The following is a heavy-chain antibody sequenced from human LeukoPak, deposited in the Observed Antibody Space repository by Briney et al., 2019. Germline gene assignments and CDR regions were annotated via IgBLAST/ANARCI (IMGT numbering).Heavy chain of an antibody. Sequence: SETLSLTCAVYGGSFSGYYWSWIRQPPGKGLEWIGEINHSGSTNYNPSLKSRVTISVDTSKNQFSLKLRSVTAADTAVYYCARGRIRYYDVLTGYDKGFDYWGQGTLVTVPS. J-gene: IGHJ4*02. CDR2: INHSGST. V-gene: IGHV4-34*01. CDR1: GGSFSGYY. D-gene: IGHD3-9*01. CDR3: ARGRIRYYDVLTGYDKGFDY.